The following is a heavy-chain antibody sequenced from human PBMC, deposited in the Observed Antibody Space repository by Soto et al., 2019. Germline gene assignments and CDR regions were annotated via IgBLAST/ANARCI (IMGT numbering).Heavy chain of an antibody. Sequence: EVQLVESGGGLVKPGGSLRLSCAASGFTFSSYTVNWVRQAPGKGLEWVSSISSSSTYIYYADSVKGRFTISRDNAKNSLYLQMNSLRDEDTAVYYCARANSSAWYQVPFDYGGQGTLVTVSS. J-gene: IGHJ4*02. CDR3: ARANSSAWYQVPFDY. CDR2: ISSSSTYI. D-gene: IGHD6-19*01. CDR1: GFTFSSYT. V-gene: IGHV3-21*01.